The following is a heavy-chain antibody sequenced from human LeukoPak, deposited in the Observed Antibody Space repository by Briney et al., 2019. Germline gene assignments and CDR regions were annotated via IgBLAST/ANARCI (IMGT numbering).Heavy chain of an antibody. CDR3: ARGGGDY. D-gene: IGHD1-26*01. CDR2: IKQDGSDK. CDR1: GFTFSSYA. J-gene: IGHJ4*02. Sequence: GGSLRLSCAASGFTFSSYAMTWVRQAPGKGLEWVANIKQDGSDKKYVDSVKGRFTISRDNAKNSLYLQMDSLRDEDTAVYYCARGGGDYWGQGTLVTVTS. V-gene: IGHV3-7*01.